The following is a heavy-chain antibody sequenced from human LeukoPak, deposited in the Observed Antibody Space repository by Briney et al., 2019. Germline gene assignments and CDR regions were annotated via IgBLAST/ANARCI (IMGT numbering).Heavy chain of an antibody. Sequence: ASVKVSCKASGYTFSSYGISWVRQAPGQGLEWMGRISAYDGNTNYAQKLQGRVTMTIDTSTSTVYMELRSLRSDDTAVYYCARDPIRNYYDSSGYYYRDWGQGTLVTVSS. CDR1: GYTFSSYG. J-gene: IGHJ4*02. D-gene: IGHD3-22*01. CDR2: ISAYDGNT. CDR3: ARDPIRNYYDSSGYYYRD. V-gene: IGHV1-18*01.